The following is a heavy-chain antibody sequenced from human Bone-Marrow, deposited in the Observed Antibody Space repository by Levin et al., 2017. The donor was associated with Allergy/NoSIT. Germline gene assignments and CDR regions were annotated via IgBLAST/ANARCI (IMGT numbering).Heavy chain of an antibody. D-gene: IGHD3-9*01. CDR2: ISSSSDYI. Sequence: GESLKISCTASGFTFSTYGMNWVRQAPGKGLEWVSSISSSSDYIYYADSVKGRFTISRDNAKNSLSLQMNSLRAEDTAIYFCARDRTYGILTNYGRDVWGQGTTASVSS. V-gene: IGHV3-21*01. CDR1: GFTFSTYG. J-gene: IGHJ6*02. CDR3: ARDRTYGILTNYGRDV.